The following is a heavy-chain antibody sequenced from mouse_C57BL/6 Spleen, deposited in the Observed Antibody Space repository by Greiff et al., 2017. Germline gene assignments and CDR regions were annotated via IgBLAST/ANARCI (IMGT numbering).Heavy chain of an antibody. CDR1: GFNIKHTY. J-gene: IGHJ4*01. V-gene: IGHV14-3*01. Sequence: VQLQQSVAELVRPGASVQLSCTASGFNIKHTYLHWVKQRPEQGLEWIGRIDPANGNTKYAPKFQGQATITADPSSNTSYLQLSSLTSESTAIYYWSTLTGTSVDYAMDYWGQGTSVTVSS. CDR3: STLTGTSVDYAMDY. CDR2: IDPANGNT. D-gene: IGHD4-1*01.